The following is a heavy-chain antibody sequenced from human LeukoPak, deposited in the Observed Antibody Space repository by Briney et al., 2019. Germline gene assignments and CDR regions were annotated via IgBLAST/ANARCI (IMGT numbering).Heavy chain of an antibody. CDR1: GFTFGDYA. V-gene: IGHV3-49*04. J-gene: IGHJ4*02. Sequence: QSGGSLRLSCTASGFTFGDYAMSWVRQAPGKGLEWVGFIRSKAYGGTTEYAASVKGRFTISRDDSKSIAYLQMNSLKTEDTAVYYCTSPRNLGWLQLIFDYWGQGTLVTVSS. CDR3: TSPRNLGWLQLIFDY. CDR2: IRSKAYGGTT. D-gene: IGHD5-24*01.